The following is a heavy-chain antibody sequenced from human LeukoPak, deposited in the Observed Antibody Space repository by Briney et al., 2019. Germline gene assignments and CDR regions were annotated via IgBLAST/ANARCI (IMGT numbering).Heavy chain of an antibody. CDR2: INAANGNT. Sequence: ASVKVSCKASGYTFTNYTMHWVRQAPGQRLEWMGWINAANGNTKCSQKFQGRVTITRDTSASTAYMELSSLRSEDTAVYYCARGFSSGYLNYWGQGTLVTVSS. J-gene: IGHJ4*02. D-gene: IGHD3-22*01. CDR3: ARGFSSGYLNY. V-gene: IGHV1-3*01. CDR1: GYTFTNYT.